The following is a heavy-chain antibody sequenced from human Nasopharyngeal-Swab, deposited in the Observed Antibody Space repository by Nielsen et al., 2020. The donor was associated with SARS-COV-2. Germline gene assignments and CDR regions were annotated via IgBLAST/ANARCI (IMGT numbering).Heavy chain of an antibody. CDR3: ARSTYVYIWGIKGDLDL. CDR2: IYPGDSDA. D-gene: IGHD3-16*01. V-gene: IGHV5-51*01. CDR1: GYTFSSSW. Sequence: GESLKISCKASGYTFSSSWIGWVRQRPGQGLEWMGIIYPGDSDARYSPSFQGQVTISVDESISTAYLQWSSLQASDTAMYYWARSTYVYIWGIKGDLDLWGQGTLVSVSS. J-gene: IGHJ5*02.